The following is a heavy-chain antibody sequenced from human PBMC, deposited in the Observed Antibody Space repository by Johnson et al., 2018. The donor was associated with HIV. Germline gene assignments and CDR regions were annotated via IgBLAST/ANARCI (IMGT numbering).Heavy chain of an antibody. CDR2: IRYDGSNQ. J-gene: IGHJ3*02. D-gene: IGHD3-22*01. CDR1: GFTFRSYG. V-gene: IGHV3-30*02. Sequence: QVLLVESGGGVVQPGGSLRLSCAVSGFTFRSYGMHWVRQAPGKGLEWVAFIRYDGSNQYYADSVKGRFTISRDNSKNTLFLQMTSLRAEDTAVYYCAKEPVVVIHAGGAFDIWGQGTMVTVSS. CDR3: AKEPVVVIHAGGAFDI.